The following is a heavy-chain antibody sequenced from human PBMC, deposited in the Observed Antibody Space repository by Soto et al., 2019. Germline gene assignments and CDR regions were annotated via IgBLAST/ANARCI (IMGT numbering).Heavy chain of an antibody. Sequence: EVQLLESGGGLVKPGGSLRLSCVASGFTFSTYGMTWVRQAPGKGLEWVSGISDSPYYADSVKGRFTISRDNSKNTLYLQMNSLRAEDTAVYYCATNGNSRQYDYWGQGTLVTVSS. CDR2: ISDSP. J-gene: IGHJ4*02. CDR3: ATNGNSRQYDY. CDR1: GFTFSTYG. V-gene: IGHV3-23*01. D-gene: IGHD3-22*01.